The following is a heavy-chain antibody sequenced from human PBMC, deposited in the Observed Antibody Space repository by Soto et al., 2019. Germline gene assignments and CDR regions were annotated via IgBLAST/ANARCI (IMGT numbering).Heavy chain of an antibody. CDR3: AKDRGSGWYSYYFDY. J-gene: IGHJ4*02. CDR2: ISGSGGST. D-gene: IGHD6-19*01. Sequence: GGSLRLSCAASGFTFSSYAMSWVRQAPGKGLEWVSAISGSGGSTYYADSVKGRFTISRGNSKNTLYLQMNSLRAEDTAVYYCAKDRGSGWYSYYFDYWGQGTLVTVSS. V-gene: IGHV3-23*01. CDR1: GFTFSSYA.